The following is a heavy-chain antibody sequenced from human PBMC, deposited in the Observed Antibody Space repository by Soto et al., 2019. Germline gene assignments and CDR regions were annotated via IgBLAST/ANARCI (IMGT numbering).Heavy chain of an antibody. D-gene: IGHD3-22*01. Sequence: GGSLRLSCAASGFTFSNYAMLWVRQAPGKGLEWVAVIWYDGINKNYADSVKGRFTISRDNSKNTLYLQMNSLRAEDTAVYYCASGYYYFDFWGPGTVVTVSS. CDR1: GFTFSNYA. V-gene: IGHV3-33*01. CDR3: ASGYYYFDF. CDR2: IWYDGINK. J-gene: IGHJ4*02.